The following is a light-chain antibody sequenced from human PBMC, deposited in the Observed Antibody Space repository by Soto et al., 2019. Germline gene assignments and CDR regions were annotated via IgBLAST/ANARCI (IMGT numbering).Light chain of an antibody. CDR3: MQATHWPWT. J-gene: IGKJ1*01. V-gene: IGKV2-30*02. Sequence: DIVMTQSPLSLPVTPGESASISCRSSQSLVHTDGNIYFNWFQQRPGQSPRRLIYKISNRDSGVPDRFSGSGSGTDFTLRISRVEAEDVGLYYCMQATHWPWTFGQGTKVDIK. CDR1: QSLVHTDGNIY. CDR2: KIS.